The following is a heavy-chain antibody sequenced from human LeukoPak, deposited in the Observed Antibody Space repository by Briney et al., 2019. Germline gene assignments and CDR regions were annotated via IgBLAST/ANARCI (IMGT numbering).Heavy chain of an antibody. J-gene: IGHJ4*02. CDR1: GFTFSSNY. D-gene: IGHD3-3*01. CDR3: ARESHYDFWSGYYEGCYFDY. CDR2: IYSGGST. V-gene: IGHV3-66*01. Sequence: GGSLRLSCAASGFTFSSNYMSWVRQAPGKGLEWVSVIYSGGSTYYSDSVKGRFTISRDNSKNTLYLQMNSLRAEDTAVYYCARESHYDFWSGYYEGCYFDYWGQGTLVTVSS.